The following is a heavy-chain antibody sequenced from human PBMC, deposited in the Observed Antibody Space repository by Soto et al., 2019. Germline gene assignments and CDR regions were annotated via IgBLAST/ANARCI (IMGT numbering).Heavy chain of an antibody. CDR1: GGSIRSTSFY. Sequence: SDTLSLTCTVSGGSIRSTSFYWGWIRQPPGKGLEWVGTINYSGRTSYNPSLKSRIAMSVDTSQNQFSLKLSSVTAADAAVYYCAGHNRPGWYISDDDMDVWGQGTTVT. V-gene: IGHV4-39*01. CDR3: AGHNRPGWYISDDDMDV. CDR2: INYSGRT. J-gene: IGHJ6*02. D-gene: IGHD6-19*01.